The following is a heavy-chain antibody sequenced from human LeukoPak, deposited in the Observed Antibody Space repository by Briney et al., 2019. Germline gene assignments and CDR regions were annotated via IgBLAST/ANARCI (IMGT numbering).Heavy chain of an antibody. CDR3: ARVRCSGGSCPYYYYYYYMDV. CDR2: INTNTGNP. J-gene: IGHJ6*03. Sequence: GASVKVSCKASGYTFTSYAMNWVRQAPGQGLEWMGWINTNTGNPTYAQGFTGRFVFSLDTSVSTAYLQISSLKAEDTAVYYCARVRCSGGSCPYYYYYYYMDVWGKGTTVTVSS. V-gene: IGHV7-4-1*02. CDR1: GYTFTSYA. D-gene: IGHD2-15*01.